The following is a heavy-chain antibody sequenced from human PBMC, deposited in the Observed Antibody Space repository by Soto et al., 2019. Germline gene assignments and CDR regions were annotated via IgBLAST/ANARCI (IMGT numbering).Heavy chain of an antibody. CDR1: GYTFTSYG. V-gene: IGHV1-18*01. D-gene: IGHD3-10*01. CDR3: AGTYYYGSGSYGRWFDP. Sequence: GASVKVSCKASGYTFTSYGISWVRQAPGQGLEWMGWISAYNGNTNYAQKLQGRVTMTTDTSTSTAYMELRSLRSDDTAVYYCAGTYYYGSGSYGRWFDPWGQGTLVTVSS. CDR2: ISAYNGNT. J-gene: IGHJ5*02.